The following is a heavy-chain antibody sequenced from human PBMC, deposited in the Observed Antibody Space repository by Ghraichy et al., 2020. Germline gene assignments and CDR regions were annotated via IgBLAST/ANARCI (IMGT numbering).Heavy chain of an antibody. CDR1: GFTFSSYW. V-gene: IGHV3-7*01. D-gene: IGHD4-17*01. CDR2: IKQDGSEK. CDR3: AREVRDYGDYFKV. Sequence: GGSLRLSCAASGFTFSSYWMSWVRQAPGKGLEWVANIKQDGSEKYYVDSVKGRFTISRDNAKNSLYLQMNSLRAEDTAVYYCAREVRDYGDYFKVWGQGTLVTVSS. J-gene: IGHJ4*02.